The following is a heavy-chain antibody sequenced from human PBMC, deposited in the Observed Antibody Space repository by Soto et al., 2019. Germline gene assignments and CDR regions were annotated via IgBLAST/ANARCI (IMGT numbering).Heavy chain of an antibody. Sequence: ASVKVSCKASRYTFTSYGIHWVRQAPGQRLEWMGWINAANGYTKYSPKFQGRVTITRDTSASTAYVELSSLRSEDTAVYYCVRRHVSATGIDWFDPWGQGTLVTVSS. V-gene: IGHV1-3*01. D-gene: IGHD6-13*01. J-gene: IGHJ5*02. CDR2: INAANGYT. CDR1: RYTFTSYG. CDR3: VRRHVSATGIDWFDP.